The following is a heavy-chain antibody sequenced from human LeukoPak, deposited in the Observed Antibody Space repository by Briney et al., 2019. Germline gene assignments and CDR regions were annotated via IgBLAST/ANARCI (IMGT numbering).Heavy chain of an antibody. CDR3: ASDTSGYHTYYFDY. CDR2: INTNTGDP. J-gene: IGHJ4*02. Sequence: ASVKVSRKASGYTFTSYAMNWVRQAPGQGLEWMGWINTNTGDPTYAQGFTGRFVFSLDTSVSMAYLQISSLKAEDTAVYYCASDTSGYHTYYFDYWGQGTLVTVSS. V-gene: IGHV7-4-1*04. D-gene: IGHD3-22*01. CDR1: GYTFTSYA.